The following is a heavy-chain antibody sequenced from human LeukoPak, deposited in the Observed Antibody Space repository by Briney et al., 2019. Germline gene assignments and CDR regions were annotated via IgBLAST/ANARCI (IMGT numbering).Heavy chain of an antibody. Sequence: GGSLSLSCAASGFTFSSYAMSWVRQAPGTGLEWVSAISGSGGSTYYVDSVKGRFTIYRDNSKNTLYLQMNSLRAEDTAVYYGAKSLWELLCWNDAFDIWGQGTMVTVSS. CDR2: ISGSGGST. D-gene: IGHD1-26*01. V-gene: IGHV3-23*01. CDR1: GFTFSSYA. CDR3: AKSLWELLCWNDAFDI. J-gene: IGHJ3*02.